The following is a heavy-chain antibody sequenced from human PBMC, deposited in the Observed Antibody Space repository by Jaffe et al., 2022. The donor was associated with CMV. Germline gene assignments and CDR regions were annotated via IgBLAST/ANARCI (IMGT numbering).Heavy chain of an antibody. J-gene: IGHJ6*02. CDR2: INPNSGDT. CDR3: ATERWNSFYHYGLDV. CDR1: GYTFTGYY. V-gene: IGHV1-2*02. D-gene: IGHD1-7*01. Sequence: QVHLVQSGAEVKKPGASVKVSCTTSGYTFTGYYIHWVRQAPGQGLEWMGSINPNSGDTEYEQKFQARVTMTRDTSISTAYMEVRRLRSDDTAVYYCATERWNSFYHYGLDVWGQGTTVTVSS.